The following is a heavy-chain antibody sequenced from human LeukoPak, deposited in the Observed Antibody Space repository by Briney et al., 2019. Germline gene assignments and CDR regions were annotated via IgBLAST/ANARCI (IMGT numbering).Heavy chain of an antibody. CDR2: INHSGST. J-gene: IGHJ6*02. V-gene: IGHV4-34*01. CDR3: ARGPRRFLEWLAHYYGMDV. Sequence: KALETLSLTCAVYGGSLSGYYWSWIRHPPGKGLEWIGEINHSGSTNYNPSLKSRVTISVDTSKNQFSLKLSSVTAADTAVYYCARGPRRFLEWLAHYYGMDVWGQGTTVTVSS. D-gene: IGHD3-3*01. CDR1: GGSLSGYY.